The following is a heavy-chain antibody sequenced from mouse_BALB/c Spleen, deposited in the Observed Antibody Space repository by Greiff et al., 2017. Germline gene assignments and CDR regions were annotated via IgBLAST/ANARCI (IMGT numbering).Heavy chain of an antibody. CDR1: GYTFTSYW. J-gene: IGHJ4*01. V-gene: IGHV1-52*01. Sequence: QVQLQQSGAELVRPGASVKLSCTASGYTFTSYWMNWVKQTPEQGLEWIGRIDPYDSETHYNQKFKDKAILTVDKTSSTAYMQLSSLTSEDSAVYYCARSTRITCYYAMDYWGQGTSVTVSS. CDR2: IDPYDSET. D-gene: IGHD2-4*01. CDR3: ARSTRITCYYAMDY.